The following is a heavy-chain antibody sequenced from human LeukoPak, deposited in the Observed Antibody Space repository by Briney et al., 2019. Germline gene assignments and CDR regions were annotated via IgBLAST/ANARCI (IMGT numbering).Heavy chain of an antibody. D-gene: IGHD4/OR15-4a*01. V-gene: IGHV4-34*01. Sequence: SETLSLTCAVYGGSFSGYYWSWIRQPPGKGLEWIGEINHSGSTNYNPSLKSRVTISVDTSKNQFSLKLSSVTAADTAVYYCARLAKAGATGYWGQGTLVTVS. J-gene: IGHJ4*02. CDR3: ARLAKAGATGY. CDR1: GGSFSGYY. CDR2: INHSGST.